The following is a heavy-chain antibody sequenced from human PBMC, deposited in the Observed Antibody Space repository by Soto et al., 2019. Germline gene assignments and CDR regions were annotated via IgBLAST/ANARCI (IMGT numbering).Heavy chain of an antibody. CDR2: IVPIVDTA. CDR3: ARGRVVVAATRAFDI. V-gene: IGHV1-69*13. J-gene: IGHJ3*02. D-gene: IGHD2-15*01. Sequence: ASVKVSCKTSGGTFSSYAISWVRQAPGQGLEWMGGIVPIVDTATYAQKFQGRVTITADESTSTAYMELRSLRSDDTAVYYCARGRVVVAATRAFDIWGQGTMVTVSS. CDR1: GGTFSSYA.